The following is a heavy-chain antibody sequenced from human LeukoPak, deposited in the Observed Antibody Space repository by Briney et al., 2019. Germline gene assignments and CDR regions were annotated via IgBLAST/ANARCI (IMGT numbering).Heavy chain of an antibody. CDR2: ISTTSGNI. CDR1: GFTFSSYS. Sequence: GGSLRLSCAASGFTFSSYSMNWVRQAPGKGLEWVAAISTTSGNIYYADSVKGRFTISRDNAKNSLYLQMNSLRAEDTAVYYCARALKIVANPFGYWGQGTLVTVSS. J-gene: IGHJ4*02. CDR3: ARALKIVANPFGY. V-gene: IGHV3-21*01. D-gene: IGHD5-12*01.